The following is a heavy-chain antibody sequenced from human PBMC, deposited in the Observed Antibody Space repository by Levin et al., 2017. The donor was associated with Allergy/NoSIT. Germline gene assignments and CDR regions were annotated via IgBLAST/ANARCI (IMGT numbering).Heavy chain of an antibody. CDR3: AKDSVHNIPLK. J-gene: IGHJ4*02. CDR2: VSYDGNNK. V-gene: IGHV3-30*18. CDR1: GFTFSTYG. D-gene: IGHD2-21*01. Sequence: GGSLRLSYAASGFTFSTYGMHWVRQAPGKGLEWVAVVSYDGNNKYYADSVKGRFTISRDNSKNTVFLQMNSLRAEDTAVYYCAKDSVHNIPLKGGQGTLVTVSS.